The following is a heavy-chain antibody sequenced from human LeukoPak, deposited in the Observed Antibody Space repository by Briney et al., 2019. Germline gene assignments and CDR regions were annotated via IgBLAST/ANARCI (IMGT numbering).Heavy chain of an antibody. V-gene: IGHV3-30-3*01. J-gene: IGHJ3*02. Sequence: GGSLRLSCAASGFTFSSYAMHWVRQAPGKGLEWVAVISYDGSNKYYADSVKGRFTISRDNSKNTLYLQMNSLRAEDTAVYYCAKTYGSGSYYPDAFDIWGQGTMVTVSS. CDR3: AKTYGSGSYYPDAFDI. CDR2: ISYDGSNK. CDR1: GFTFSSYA. D-gene: IGHD3-10*01.